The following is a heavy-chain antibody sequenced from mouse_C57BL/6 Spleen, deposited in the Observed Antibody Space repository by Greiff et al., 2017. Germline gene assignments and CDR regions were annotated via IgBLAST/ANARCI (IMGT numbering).Heavy chain of an antibody. V-gene: IGHV1-42*01. Sequence: VHVKQSGPELVKPGASVKISCKASGYSFTGYYMNWVKQSPEKSLEWIGEINPSTGGTTYNQKFKAKATLTVDKSSSTAYMQLKSLTSEDSAVYYCARQIYDGSYAMDYWGQGTSVTVSS. CDR3: ARQIYDGSYAMDY. CDR2: INPSTGGT. D-gene: IGHD2-3*01. J-gene: IGHJ4*01. CDR1: GYSFTGYY.